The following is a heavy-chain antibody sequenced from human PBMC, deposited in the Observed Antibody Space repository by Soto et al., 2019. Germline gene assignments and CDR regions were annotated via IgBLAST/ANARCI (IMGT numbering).Heavy chain of an antibody. J-gene: IGHJ4*02. Sequence: PGGSLRLSCAASGFTFSSYAMSWVRQAPGKGLEWVAAICGSGGSTYYADSVKGRFTISRDNSKNTLYLQMNSLRAEDTAVYYCARDFLDYDFWSGYHNSYWGQGTLVTVSS. CDR1: GFTFSSYA. V-gene: IGHV3-23*01. D-gene: IGHD3-3*01. CDR3: ARDFLDYDFWSGYHNSY. CDR2: ICGSGGST.